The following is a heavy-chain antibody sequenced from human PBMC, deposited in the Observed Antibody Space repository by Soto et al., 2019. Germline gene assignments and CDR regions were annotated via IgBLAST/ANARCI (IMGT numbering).Heavy chain of an antibody. CDR2: ITAYNGNT. CDR1: GYDFINYG. D-gene: IGHD5-18*01. V-gene: IGHV1-18*01. Sequence: QVQLVQSGAELKKPGTSVRVSCKASGYDFINYGVNWVRQAPGQGLEWMGWITAYNGNTNYARNIQGRDPMTTDTATSTADMELGSLRCVDTAVYYCARGERTTMLRSDFWGQGTLVTVSS. J-gene: IGHJ4*02. CDR3: ARGERTTMLRSDF.